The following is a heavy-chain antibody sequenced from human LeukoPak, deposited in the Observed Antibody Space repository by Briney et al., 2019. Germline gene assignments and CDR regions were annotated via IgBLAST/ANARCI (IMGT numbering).Heavy chain of an antibody. V-gene: IGHV1-3*01. J-gene: IGHJ6*04. Sequence: ASVKVSCKASGGTFSSYAISWVRQAPGQRLEWMGWINAGNGNTKYSQKFQGRVTITRDTSASTAYMELSSLRSEDTAVYYCARDWTYYYGSGSSQPYGMDVWGKGTTVTVSS. CDR1: GGTFSSYA. D-gene: IGHD3-10*01. CDR3: ARDWTYYYGSGSSQPYGMDV. CDR2: INAGNGNT.